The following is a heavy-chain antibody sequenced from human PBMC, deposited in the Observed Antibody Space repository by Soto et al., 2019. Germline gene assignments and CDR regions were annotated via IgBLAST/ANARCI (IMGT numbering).Heavy chain of an antibody. CDR2: INGDGSST. CDR1: GFTFRSYW. V-gene: IGHV3-74*01. Sequence: EVQLVESGGGLVQPGGSLRLSCAASGFTFRSYWMHWVRQAPGKGLVWVSRINGDGSSTNYADSVKGRFTISRDNAKNTLYLQMNSLRADDTAVYYCARSLSMFGVVSLEYYYYAMDVWGQGTTVTVSS. D-gene: IGHD3-3*01. J-gene: IGHJ6*02. CDR3: ARSLSMFGVVSLEYYYYAMDV.